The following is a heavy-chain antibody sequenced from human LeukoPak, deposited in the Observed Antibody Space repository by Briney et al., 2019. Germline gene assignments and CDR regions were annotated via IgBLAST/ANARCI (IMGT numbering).Heavy chain of an antibody. V-gene: IGHV3-21*01. Sequence: SGVSLRLSCAASGFTFSSYSMNWVRQAPGKGLEWVSSISSSSSYIYYADSVKGRFTISRDNAKNSLYLQMNSLRAEDTAVYYCARDRGGGIGAAFDIWGQGTMVTVSS. CDR2: ISSSSSYI. CDR1: GFTFSSYS. CDR3: ARDRGGGIGAAFDI. D-gene: IGHD3-10*01. J-gene: IGHJ3*02.